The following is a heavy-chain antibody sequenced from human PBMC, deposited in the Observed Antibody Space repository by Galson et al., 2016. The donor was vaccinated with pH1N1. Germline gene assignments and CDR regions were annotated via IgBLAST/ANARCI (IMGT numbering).Heavy chain of an antibody. Sequence: SLRLSCAASGFGFTNYGMHWVRQAPGKRLEWVAVVSQDGTYKDYADSVKGRFTISRDNSKRTLFLHMNSLRAEDTAVYYCARDQDSGVDDEAFDQWGQGTLVTVSS. V-gene: IGHV3-30*03. J-gene: IGHJ4*02. CDR1: GFGFTNYG. CDR3: ARDQDSGVDDEAFDQ. D-gene: IGHD1-26*01. CDR2: VSQDGTYK.